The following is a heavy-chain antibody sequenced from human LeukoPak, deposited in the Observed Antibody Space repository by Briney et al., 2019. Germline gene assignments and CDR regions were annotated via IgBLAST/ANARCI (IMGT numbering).Heavy chain of an antibody. Sequence: PGGSLRLSCAASGFTFSSYGMHWVRQAPGKGLEWVAFIRYDGSNKYYADSVKGRFTISRDNSKNTLYLQMNSLRAEDTAVYYCAKVGYYYDIMDYYYMDVWGKGTTVTISS. CDR2: IRYDGSNK. CDR3: AKVGYYYDIMDYYYMDV. CDR1: GFTFSSYG. V-gene: IGHV3-30*02. J-gene: IGHJ6*03. D-gene: IGHD3-22*01.